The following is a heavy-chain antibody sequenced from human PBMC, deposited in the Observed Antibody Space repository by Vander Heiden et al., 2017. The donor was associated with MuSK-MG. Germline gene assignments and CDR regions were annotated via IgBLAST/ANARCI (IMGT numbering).Heavy chain of an antibody. CDR3: ARGCRGDCYWPYYYKMDV. J-gene: IGHJ6*02. CDR2: IYTSGST. CDR1: GGSLTSYY. Sequence: QVQLQESGPGLVKPSETLSRTRTVSGGSLTSYYWSWIRQPAGKGLEWIGRIYTSGSTNYNPSLKSRVTMSVDTSKNQFSLKLSSVTAADTAVYYCARGCRGDCYWPYYYKMDVWGQGTTVTVSS. D-gene: IGHD2-21*02. V-gene: IGHV4-4*07.